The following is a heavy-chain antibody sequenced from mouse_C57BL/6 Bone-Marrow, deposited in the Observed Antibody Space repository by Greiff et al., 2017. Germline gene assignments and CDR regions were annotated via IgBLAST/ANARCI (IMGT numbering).Heavy chain of an antibody. CDR1: GFSLTSYG. Sequence: VHLVESGPGLVQPSQSLSITCTVSGFSLTSYGVHWVRQSPGKGLEWLGVIWSGGSTDYTAAFISRLSISKDNSKSHVFFKMNSLQADDTAIYYCARSNYYGSSLWGQGTLVTVSA. V-gene: IGHV2-2*01. CDR2: IWSGGST. J-gene: IGHJ3*01. D-gene: IGHD1-1*01. CDR3: ARSNYYGSSL.